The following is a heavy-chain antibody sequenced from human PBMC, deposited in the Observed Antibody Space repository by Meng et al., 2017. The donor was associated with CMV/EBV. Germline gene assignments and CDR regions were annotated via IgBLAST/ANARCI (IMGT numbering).Heavy chain of an antibody. Sequence: GESLKTPCAASGFTFDEYAMHWVRQAPWKGLEWVSLISWDGGSTYYADSVKGRFTISRDNSKNSLYLQMNSLRAEDTALYYSAKEGDDYGDYRGGMDVWGQGTTVTVSS. V-gene: IGHV3-43D*03. J-gene: IGHJ6*02. CDR3: AKEGDDYGDYRGGMDV. CDR2: ISWDGGST. CDR1: GFTFDEYA. D-gene: IGHD4-17*01.